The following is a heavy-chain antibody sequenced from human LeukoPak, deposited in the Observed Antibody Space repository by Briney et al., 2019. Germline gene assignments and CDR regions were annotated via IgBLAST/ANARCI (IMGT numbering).Heavy chain of an antibody. D-gene: IGHD3-10*01. J-gene: IGHJ4*02. CDR3: ARDRFTMVRGVIVLTN. Sequence: ASVKVSCKASGYTFTGYYMHWVRQAPGQGLEWMGWINPNSGGTNYAQKFQGRVTMTRDTSISTAYMGLSRLRSDDTAVYYCARDRFTMVRGVIVLTNWGQGTLVTVSS. CDR1: GYTFTGYY. CDR2: INPNSGGT. V-gene: IGHV1-2*02.